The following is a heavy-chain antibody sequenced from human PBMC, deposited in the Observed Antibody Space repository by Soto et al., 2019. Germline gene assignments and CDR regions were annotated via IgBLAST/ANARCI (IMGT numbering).Heavy chain of an antibody. CDR2: ISAYNGNT. J-gene: IGHJ6*02. CDR3: ARRYYDILTGLIYYGMDV. D-gene: IGHD3-9*01. CDR1: GYTFTSYG. V-gene: IGHV1-18*01. Sequence: QVQLVQSGAEVKKPGASVKVSCTASGYTFTSYGISWVRQAPGQGLEWMGWISAYNGNTNYAQKLQGRVTMTTDASTSPAYMELRSLRSDDTAVYYCARRYYDILTGLIYYGMDVWGQGTTVTVSS.